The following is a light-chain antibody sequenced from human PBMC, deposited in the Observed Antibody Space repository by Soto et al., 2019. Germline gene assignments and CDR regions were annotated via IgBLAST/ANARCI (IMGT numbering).Light chain of an antibody. CDR3: SSYTSSTTYV. CDR1: SSDVGGYNY. CDR2: DVS. J-gene: IGLJ1*01. Sequence: QSALTQPPSASGSPGQSVTISCTGTSSDVGGYNYVSWYQQHPGKAPKLMIYDVSNRPSGVSNRFSGSKSGNTAPLTISGLQAEDEADYYCSSYTSSTTYVFGTGTKVTV. V-gene: IGLV2-14*01.